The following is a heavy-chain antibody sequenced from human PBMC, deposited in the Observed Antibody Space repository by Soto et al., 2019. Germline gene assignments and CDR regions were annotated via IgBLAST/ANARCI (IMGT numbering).Heavy chain of an antibody. Sequence: SETLSLTCTVSGGSISSYYWSWIRQPAGKGLEWIGRIYTSGSTNYNPSLKSRVTMSVETSKNQFSLKLSSVTAADTAVYYCARVRSRSTINWFDHWRQGTLVTVSS. J-gene: IGHJ5*02. CDR1: GGSISSYY. CDR3: ARVRSRSTINWFDH. CDR2: IYTSGST. V-gene: IGHV4-4*07. D-gene: IGHD1-26*01.